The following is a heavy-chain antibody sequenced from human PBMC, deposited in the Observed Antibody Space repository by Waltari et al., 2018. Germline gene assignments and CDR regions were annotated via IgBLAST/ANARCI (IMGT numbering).Heavy chain of an antibody. D-gene: IGHD1-20*01. CDR1: GFSFGGNA. J-gene: IGHJ4*02. Sequence: EVQILESGGAFVQPGGSLRRSCALSGFSFGGNAIPWVRQAPGTGLEWVAAISVSDDTFYALSVNGRFSISRDTSRNTVYLHMNSLRAEDTAVYYCAKPFYNWDDPLDSWGQGTLVTVSS. CDR3: AKPFYNWDDPLDS. V-gene: IGHV3-23*01. CDR2: ISVSDDT.